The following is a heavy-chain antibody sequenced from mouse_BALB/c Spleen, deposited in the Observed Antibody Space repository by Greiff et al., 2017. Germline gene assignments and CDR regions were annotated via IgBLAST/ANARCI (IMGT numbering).Heavy chain of an antibody. V-gene: IGHV5-12-2*01. J-gene: IGHJ3*01. CDR3: ARDGYGNAWFAY. CDR1: GFTFSSYT. CDR2: ISNGGGST. D-gene: IGHD2-10*02. Sequence: EVKLVESGGGLVQPGGSLKLSCAASGFTFSSYTMSWVRQTPEKRLEWVAYISNGGGSTYYPDTVKGRFTISRDNAKNTLYLQMSSLKSEDTAMYYCARDGYGNAWFAYWGQGTLVTVSA.